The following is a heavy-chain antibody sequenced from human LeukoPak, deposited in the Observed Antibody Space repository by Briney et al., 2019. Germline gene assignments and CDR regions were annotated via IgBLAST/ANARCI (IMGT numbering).Heavy chain of an antibody. CDR3: AKDLIAAAGTFIFDY. D-gene: IGHD6-13*01. J-gene: IGHJ4*02. CDR2: ISWNSGSI. Sequence: GGSLRLSCAASGLTFSDYSMNWVRQAPGKGLEWVSGISWNSGSIGYADSVKGRFTISRDNAKNSLYLQMNSLRAEDTALYYCAKDLIAAAGTFIFDYWGQGTLVTVSS. CDR1: GLTFSDYS. V-gene: IGHV3-9*01.